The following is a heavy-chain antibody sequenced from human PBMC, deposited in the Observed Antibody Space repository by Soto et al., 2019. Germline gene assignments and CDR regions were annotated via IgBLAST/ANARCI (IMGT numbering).Heavy chain of an antibody. CDR3: ARAVGGSEAY. Sequence: GGSLRLSCAASGFTFSNYGMHWVRQAPGKGLEWVAGINQDGNKKYYVDSMKGRFTISRDNAKNSLYLQMNNLRAEDTAVYYCARAVGGSEAYWGQGALVTVSS. CDR2: INQDGNKK. CDR1: GFTFSNYG. D-gene: IGHD3-16*01. V-gene: IGHV3-7*04. J-gene: IGHJ4*02.